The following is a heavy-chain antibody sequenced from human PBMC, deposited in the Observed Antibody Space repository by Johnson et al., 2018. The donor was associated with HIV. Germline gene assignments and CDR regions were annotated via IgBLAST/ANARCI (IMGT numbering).Heavy chain of an antibody. D-gene: IGHD3-16*01. Sequence: VQLVESGGGLVQPGGSLRLSCVVSGFTFSDYYMDWVRQAPGKGLEWVGRTTDKLNSYTTKYAASVKGRFTISRDDSKNTLYLQMNSLKPEDTAVYYCTTGFGPAYEIWGQGTMVTVSS. J-gene: IGHJ3*02. CDR3: TTGFGPAYEI. CDR2: TTDKLNSYTT. V-gene: IGHV3-72*01. CDR1: GFTFSDYY.